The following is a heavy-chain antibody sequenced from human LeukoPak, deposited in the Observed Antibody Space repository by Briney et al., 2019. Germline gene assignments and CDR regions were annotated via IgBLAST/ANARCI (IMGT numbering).Heavy chain of an antibody. J-gene: IGHJ4*02. CDR3: ARGAPYSSGWLAGY. CDR1: GGPISSGDYY. Sequence: NPSQTLSLTCTVSGGPISSGDYYWSWIRQSPGKGLEWIGYIYYSGSTYYNPSLKSRVTLSIDTSKNHFSLKLSSVTAADTAVYYCARGAPYSSGWLAGYWGQGTLVTVSS. CDR2: IYYSGST. D-gene: IGHD6-19*01. V-gene: IGHV4-30-4*01.